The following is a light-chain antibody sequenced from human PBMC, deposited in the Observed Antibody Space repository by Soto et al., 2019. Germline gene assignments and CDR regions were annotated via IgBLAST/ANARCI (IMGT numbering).Light chain of an antibody. J-gene: IGLJ2*01. CDR1: SSNIGNNY. V-gene: IGLV1-51*02. CDR3: GTWDSSLSAVL. Sequence: QSVLTQPPSVSAAPGQKVTISCSGSSSNIGNNYVSWYQQLPGTAPKLLIYENNKRPSGIPDRFSGYKSGTSATLGITGLQTGDEADYYCGTWDSSLSAVLFGGGTKVTVL. CDR2: ENN.